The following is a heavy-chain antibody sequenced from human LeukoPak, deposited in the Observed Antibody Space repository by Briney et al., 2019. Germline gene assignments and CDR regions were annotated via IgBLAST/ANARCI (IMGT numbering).Heavy chain of an antibody. Sequence: EASVKVSCKASGFTFTSSAVQWVRQARGQRLEWMGWMNPNSGNTGYAQKFQGRVTMTRNTSISTAYMELSSLRSEDTAVYYCASASFDILTGSEDAFDIWGQGTMVTVSS. CDR3: ASASFDILTGSEDAFDI. CDR2: MNPNSGNT. J-gene: IGHJ3*02. CDR1: GFTFTSSA. V-gene: IGHV1-8*02. D-gene: IGHD3-9*01.